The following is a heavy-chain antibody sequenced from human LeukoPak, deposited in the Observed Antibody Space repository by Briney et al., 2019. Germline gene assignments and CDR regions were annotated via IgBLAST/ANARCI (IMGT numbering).Heavy chain of an antibody. V-gene: IGHV2-5*01. D-gene: IGHD5-24*01. CDR3: ARGRQLLY. J-gene: IGHJ4*02. CDR1: GGSISNY. Sequence: TLSLTCTVSGGSISNYFWSWIRQPPGKALEWLALIYWNDDVQYRPSLKSRLTITKDTSKNQVVFTMTNMDPVDTATYYCARGRQLLYWGQGTLVTVSS. CDR2: IYWNDDV.